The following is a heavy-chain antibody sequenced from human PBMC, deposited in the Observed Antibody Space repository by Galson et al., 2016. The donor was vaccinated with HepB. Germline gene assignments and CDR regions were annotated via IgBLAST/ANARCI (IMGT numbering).Heavy chain of an antibody. V-gene: IGHV3-23*01. Sequence: SLRLSCAASGFTFSSFDMSWVRQAPGGGLEWVSTLDAGNYATHYADSVKGRFTISRANSKSTLYLQLNSLRAEDTAVYFCAILKGQVTILDLWGQGTLVTVSS. J-gene: IGHJ5*02. CDR1: GFTFSSFD. D-gene: IGHD4-17*01. CDR2: LDAGNYAT. CDR3: AILKGQVTILDL.